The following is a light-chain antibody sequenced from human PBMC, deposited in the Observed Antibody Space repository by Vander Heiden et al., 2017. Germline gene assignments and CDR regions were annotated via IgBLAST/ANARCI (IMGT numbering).Light chain of an antibody. J-gene: IGKJ2*01. CDR1: QSLLHSNGYNY. V-gene: IGKV2-28*01. CDR3: MQALQTPYT. Sequence: DIVVTQSPLSLPVTPGEPASISCRSSQSLLHSNGYNYLDWYLQKPGQSPQLLIYLGSNRASGVPDRFSGSGSGTDCTLKISRVEAEDVGVYYCMQALQTPYTFGQGTKREIK. CDR2: LGS.